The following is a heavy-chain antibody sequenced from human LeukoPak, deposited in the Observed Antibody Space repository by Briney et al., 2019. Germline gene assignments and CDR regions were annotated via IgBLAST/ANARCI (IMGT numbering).Heavy chain of an antibody. D-gene: IGHD1-1*01. CDR1: GASISTSIYY. CDR2: IYYSGST. J-gene: IGHJ4*02. CDR3: AREPATTPEFHTSHHY. Sequence: KTSETLSLTCSVSGASISTSIYYWGWIRQPPGKGLEWIGSIYYSGSTYYNPSLKSRVTISVDTSKNQFSLKLSSVTAADTAVYYCAREPATTPEFHTSHHYWGRGILVTVSS. V-gene: IGHV4-39*07.